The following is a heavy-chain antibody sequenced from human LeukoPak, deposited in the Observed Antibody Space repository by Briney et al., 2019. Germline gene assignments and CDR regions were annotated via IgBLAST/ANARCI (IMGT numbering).Heavy chain of an antibody. J-gene: IGHJ6*03. V-gene: IGHV4-4*07. CDR2: IYTSGST. D-gene: IGHD4-11*01. Sequence: PSETLSLTCTVSGGSFSIYYWTWIRQPAGKGLEWIGRIYTSGSTNYNPSLKSRVTMSVDTSKNQFSLKLSSVTAADTAVYYCAAGRWTTVTTSYYYYYMDVWGKGTTVTVSS. CDR1: GGSFSIYY. CDR3: AAGRWTTVTTSYYYYYMDV.